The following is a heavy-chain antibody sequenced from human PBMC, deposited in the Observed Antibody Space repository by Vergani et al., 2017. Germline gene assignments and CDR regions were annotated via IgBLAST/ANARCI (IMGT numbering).Heavy chain of an antibody. J-gene: IGHJ3*01. D-gene: IGHD2-2*01. CDR3: AKLSDIVVVPAAHTDDAFDF. Sequence: QVQLVQSGAEVKKPGSSVKVSCKASGGTFSSYAISWVRQAPGQGLEWMGGIIPIFGTANYAQKFKGRVTITADESTSTAYMELSSLRSEDTAVYYCAKLSDIVVVPAAHTDDAFDFWGQGTMVTVSS. CDR2: IIPIFGTA. CDR1: GGTFSSYA. V-gene: IGHV1-69*01.